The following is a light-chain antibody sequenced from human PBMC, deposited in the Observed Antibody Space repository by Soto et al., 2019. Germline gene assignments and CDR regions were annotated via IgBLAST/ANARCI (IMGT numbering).Light chain of an antibody. V-gene: IGKV3-15*01. Sequence: ELVMTQSPATLSVSPGARATLSCRASQSVSTNLAWYQQKPGQAPRHLIFGASTRATGIPARFSGSGSGTEFTLTVSSLRSEDVAVEYCQHYSNWPRTFGQGTKVEIK. CDR3: QHYSNWPRT. J-gene: IGKJ1*01. CDR1: QSVSTN. CDR2: GAS.